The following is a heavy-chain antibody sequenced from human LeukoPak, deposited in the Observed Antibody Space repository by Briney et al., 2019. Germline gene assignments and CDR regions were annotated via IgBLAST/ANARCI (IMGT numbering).Heavy chain of an antibody. J-gene: IGHJ6*03. CDR3: ARDTGYYYYYMDV. Sequence: SETLSLTCTVSGGSIRSHQWSWIRQPPGKGLEWIGHMSYTGSTKYNPSLRSRVIISVDTSKTQFSLKPSSVTAADTAVYYCARDTGYYYYYMDVWGKGTTVTVSS. D-gene: IGHD3-16*01. CDR1: GGSIRSHQ. CDR2: MSYTGST. V-gene: IGHV4-59*11.